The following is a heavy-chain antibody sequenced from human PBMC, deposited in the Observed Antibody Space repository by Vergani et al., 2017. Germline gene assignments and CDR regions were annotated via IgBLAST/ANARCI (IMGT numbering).Heavy chain of an antibody. D-gene: IGHD4-11*01. CDR3: ARVAGDYSNYGFNYFDD. CDR2: INPSGGST. CDR1: GYTFTSYY. J-gene: IGHJ4*02. V-gene: IGHV1-46*01. Sequence: QVQLVQSGAEVKKPGASVKVSCKASGYTFTSYYMHWVRQAPGQGLEWMGIINPSGGSTSYAQKFQGRVTMTRDTSTSTVYMELSSLRSEDTAVYYCARVAGDYSNYGFNYFDDWGQGTLVTVSS.